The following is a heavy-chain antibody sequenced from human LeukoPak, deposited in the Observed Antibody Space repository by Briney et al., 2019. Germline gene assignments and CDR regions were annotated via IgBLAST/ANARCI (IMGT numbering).Heavy chain of an antibody. V-gene: IGHV4-34*01. CDR1: GGSFSGYY. CDR3: ARVIVGATTGYFDY. CDR2: INHSGST. D-gene: IGHD1-26*01. J-gene: IGHJ4*02. Sequence: SETLSLTCAVYGGSFSGYYWSWIRQPPGKGLEWIGEINHSGSTNYNPSLKSRVTISVDTSKNQFSLKLSSVTAADMAVYYCARVIVGATTGYFDYWGQGTLVTVSS.